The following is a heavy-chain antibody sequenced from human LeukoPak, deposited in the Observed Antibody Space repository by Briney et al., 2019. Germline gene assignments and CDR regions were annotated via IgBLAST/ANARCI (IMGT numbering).Heavy chain of an antibody. CDR3: AKDRDIVVVPAAIGYDAFDI. V-gene: IGHV3-23*01. Sequence: SGGSPRLSCAASGFTFSSYAMSWVRQAPGKGLEWVSAISGSGGSTYYADSVKGRFTISRDNSKNTLYLQMNSLRAEDTAVYYCAKDRDIVVVPAAIGYDAFDIWGQGTMVTVSS. CDR1: GFTFSSYA. CDR2: ISGSGGST. D-gene: IGHD2-2*02. J-gene: IGHJ3*02.